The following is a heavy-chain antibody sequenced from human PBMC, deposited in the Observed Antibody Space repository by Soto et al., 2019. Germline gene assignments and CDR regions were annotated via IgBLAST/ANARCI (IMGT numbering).Heavy chain of an antibody. J-gene: IGHJ6*02. CDR2: IYPGDSDT. Sequence: GESLKISCKGSGYSFTAYWIGWVRQMPGKGLEWMGIIYPGDSDTRYSPSFQGQVTISADKSISTAYLQWGSLKASDTAMYYCARHVLTGYYNFYYGMDVWGQGTTVTVSS. D-gene: IGHD3-9*01. CDR3: ARHVLTGYYNFYYGMDV. V-gene: IGHV5-51*01. CDR1: GYSFTAYW.